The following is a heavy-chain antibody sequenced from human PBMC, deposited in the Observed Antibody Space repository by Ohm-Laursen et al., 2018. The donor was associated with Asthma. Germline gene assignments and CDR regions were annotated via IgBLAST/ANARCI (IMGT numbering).Heavy chain of an antibody. CDR1: GFTFSSYA. J-gene: IGHJ4*02. V-gene: IGHV3-30-3*01. Sequence: SLRLSCAASGFTFSSYAMHWVRQAPGKGLEWVAVISYDGSNKYYADSVKGRFTISRDNSKNTLYLQMNSLRAEDTAVYYCAKDQYSSGWYYYYWGQGTLVTVSS. CDR3: AKDQYSSGWYYYY. D-gene: IGHD6-19*01. CDR2: ISYDGSNK.